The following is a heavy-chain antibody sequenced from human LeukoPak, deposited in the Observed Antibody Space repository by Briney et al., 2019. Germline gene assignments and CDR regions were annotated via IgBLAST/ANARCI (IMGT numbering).Heavy chain of an antibody. V-gene: IGHV4-34*01. CDR3: ARRPPMPKNGENRNYCSGGSCHAFDI. CDR2: INHSGST. CDR1: GGSFSGYY. Sequence: SETLSLTCAVYGGSFSGYYWSWIRQPPGKGLEWIGEINHSGSTNYNPSLKSRVTISVDTSKNQFSLKLSSVTAADTAVYYCARRPPMPKNGENRNYCSGGSCHAFDIWGQGTMVTVSS. D-gene: IGHD2-15*01. J-gene: IGHJ3*02.